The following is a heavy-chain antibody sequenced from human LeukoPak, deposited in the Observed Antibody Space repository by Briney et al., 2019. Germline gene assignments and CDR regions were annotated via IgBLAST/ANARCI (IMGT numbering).Heavy chain of an antibody. J-gene: IGHJ3*02. CDR3: VSPAPSDAFDI. V-gene: IGHV3-21*01. CDR1: GFTFSSYA. Sequence: PGGSLRLSCAASGFTFSSYAMSWVRQAPGKGLEWVSSISSSSSYIYYADSVKGRFTISRDNAKNSLYLQMNSLRAEDTAVYYCVSPAPSDAFDIWGQGTMVTVSS. CDR2: ISSSSSYI.